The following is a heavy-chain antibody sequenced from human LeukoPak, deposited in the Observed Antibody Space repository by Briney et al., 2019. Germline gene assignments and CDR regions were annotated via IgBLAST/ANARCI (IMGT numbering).Heavy chain of an antibody. J-gene: IGHJ6*03. Sequence: SETLSLTCAVYGGSFSGYYWSWIRQPPGKGLEWIGEINHSGSTNYNPSLKSRVTISVDTSKNQLSLKLSSVTAADTAVYYCARAAVGSSSYYYYYYYMDVWGKGTTVTVSS. CDR3: ARAAVGSSSYYYYYYYMDV. CDR1: GGSFSGYY. D-gene: IGHD6-6*01. CDR2: INHSGST. V-gene: IGHV4-34*01.